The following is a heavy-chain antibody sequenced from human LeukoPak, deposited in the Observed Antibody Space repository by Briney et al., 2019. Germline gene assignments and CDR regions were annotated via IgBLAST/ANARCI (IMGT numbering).Heavy chain of an antibody. Sequence: PSETLSLTCTVSGGSISNTYYYWGWIRQPPGKGLEWIASVYYTGDTYYNPSLKSRVTISLDTSKNQFSLRVNSVTAADTAVYYCARDVVSLGRPDEPCSSTSCYRDYWGQGTLVTVSS. V-gene: IGHV4-39*07. J-gene: IGHJ4*02. CDR3: ARDVVSLGRPDEPCSSTSCYRDY. CDR1: GGSISNTYYY. D-gene: IGHD2-2*01. CDR2: VYYTGDT.